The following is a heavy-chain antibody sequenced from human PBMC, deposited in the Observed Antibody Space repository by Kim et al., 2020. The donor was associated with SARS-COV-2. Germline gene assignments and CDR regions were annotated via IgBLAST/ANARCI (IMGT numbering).Heavy chain of an antibody. D-gene: IGHD3-10*01. CDR3: ARSITMVRVKNWYFDL. CDR1: GGTFSSYA. Sequence: SVKVSCKASGGTFSSYAISWVRQAPGQGLEWMGRIIPILGIANYAQKFQGRVTITADKSTSTAYMELSSLRSEDTAVYYCARSITMVRVKNWYFDLWGRGTLVTVSS. CDR2: IIPILGIA. V-gene: IGHV1-69*04. J-gene: IGHJ2*01.